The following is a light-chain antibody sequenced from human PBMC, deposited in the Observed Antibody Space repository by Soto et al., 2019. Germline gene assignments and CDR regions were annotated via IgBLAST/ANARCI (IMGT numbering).Light chain of an antibody. CDR2: EVS. CDR1: SIDVGGYNY. J-gene: IGLJ2*01. Sequence: QSALTQPASVSGSPGQSITISCTGTSIDVGGYNYVSWYQQHPGKAPKLMISEVSNRPSGVSNRFSGSKSANTASLTISGLQAEDEGYYYCRSYTSSSTLVFGGGTKLTVL. V-gene: IGLV2-14*01. CDR3: RSYTSSSTLV.